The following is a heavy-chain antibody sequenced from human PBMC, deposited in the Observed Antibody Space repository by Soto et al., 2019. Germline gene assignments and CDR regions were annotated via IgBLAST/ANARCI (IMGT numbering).Heavy chain of an antibody. CDR3: AKRADSCGTGGAPCDY. V-gene: IGHV3-23*01. Sequence: EVHLLDSGGGLAQPGGSLRLSCAASVFSFINYAMTWVRQTPGKGMQWVACISGGGDITYYADSVKGRFTVSRDNSKNTLYLQMSSLRAEDTAMYYCAKRADSCGTGGAPCDYWGPGTLVTVSS. J-gene: IGHJ4*01. CDR2: ISGGGDIT. D-gene: IGHD3-22*01. CDR1: VFSFINYA.